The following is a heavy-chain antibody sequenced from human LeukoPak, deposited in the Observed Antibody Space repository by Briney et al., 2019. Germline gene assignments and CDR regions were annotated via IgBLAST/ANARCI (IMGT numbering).Heavy chain of an antibody. V-gene: IGHV4-4*02. J-gene: IGHJ6*03. CDR2: IYYSGST. CDR3: ARYSNYGDYYYYYMDV. D-gene: IGHD4-11*01. Sequence: SETLSLTCAVSGGSISSSNWWSWVRQPPGKGLEWIGYIYYSGSTNYNPSLKSRVTISVDTSKNQFSLKLSSVTAADTAVYYCARYSNYGDYYYYYMDVWGKGTTVTVAS. CDR1: GGSISSSNW.